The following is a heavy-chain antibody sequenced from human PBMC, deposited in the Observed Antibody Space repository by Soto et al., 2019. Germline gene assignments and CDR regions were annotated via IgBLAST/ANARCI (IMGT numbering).Heavy chain of an antibody. J-gene: IGHJ4*02. D-gene: IGHD6-25*01. CDR2: IYYTGST. Sequence: QVQLQESGPGLVKPSETLSLTCIVSGDSISSFYWSWIRQPPGKGLEWIGHIYYTGSTNYNPSLKSRVTISVDTSKNQFSLKLTSVTAADTAVYYCVRDVWQAARNVWGQGTLVTVS. CDR1: GDSISSFY. CDR3: VRDVWQAARNV. V-gene: IGHV4-59*01.